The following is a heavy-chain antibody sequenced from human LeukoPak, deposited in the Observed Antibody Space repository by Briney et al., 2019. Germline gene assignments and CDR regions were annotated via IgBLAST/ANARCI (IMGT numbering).Heavy chain of an antibody. CDR1: GGSISSGSYY. CDR2: IYTSGST. J-gene: IGHJ5*02. V-gene: IGHV4-61*02. D-gene: IGHD2-2*01. Sequence: SQTLSLTCTVSGGSISSGSYYWSWIRQPAGKGLEWIGRIYTSGSTNYNPSLKSRVTISVDTSKNQFSLKLSSVTAADTAVYYCARSLVVPAATDWFDPWGQGTLVTVSS. CDR3: ARSLVVPAATDWFDP.